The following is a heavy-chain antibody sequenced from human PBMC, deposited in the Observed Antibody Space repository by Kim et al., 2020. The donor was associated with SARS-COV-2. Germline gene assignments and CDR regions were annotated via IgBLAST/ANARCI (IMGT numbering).Heavy chain of an antibody. V-gene: IGHV1-18*01. CDR2: ISAYNGNT. CDR3: ARGYQVLVWLVQDYYYGMDV. J-gene: IGHJ6*02. CDR1: GYTFTSYG. D-gene: IGHD6-19*01. Sequence: ASVKVSCKASGYTFTSYGISWVRQAPGQGLEWMGWISAYNGNTNYAQKLQGRVTMTTDTSTSTAYMELRSLRSDDTAVYYCARGYQVLVWLVQDYYYGMDVWGQGTTVTVSS.